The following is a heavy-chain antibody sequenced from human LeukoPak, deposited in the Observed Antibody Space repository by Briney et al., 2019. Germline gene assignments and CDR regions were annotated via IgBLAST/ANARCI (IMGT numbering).Heavy chain of an antibody. Sequence: PSETLSLTCTVSGGSISSYYWSWIRQPPGKGLEWIGYIYYSGSTNYNPSLKSRVTISVDTSKNQFSLKLSSVTAADTAVYYCARHGIRSYGWFDPWGQGTLVTVSS. CDR2: IYYSGST. CDR1: GGSISSYY. J-gene: IGHJ5*02. D-gene: IGHD3-16*01. V-gene: IGHV4-59*08. CDR3: ARHGIRSYGWFDP.